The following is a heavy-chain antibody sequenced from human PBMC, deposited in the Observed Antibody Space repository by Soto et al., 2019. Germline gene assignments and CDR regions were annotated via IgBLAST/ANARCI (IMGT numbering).Heavy chain of an antibody. CDR1: GFSFTAYY. J-gene: IGHJ5*02. CDR2: INHNSGGT. D-gene: IGHD5-18*01. CDR3: ARDLDSYGYL. V-gene: IGHV1-2*02. Sequence: GASVKVSCKASGFSFTAYYMHWVRQAPGQGLEWMGWINHNSGGTNYAQNFQGRVTMTRDKSISTAYMELRRLRSDDTAMYYCARDLDSYGYLWGQGTLVTV.